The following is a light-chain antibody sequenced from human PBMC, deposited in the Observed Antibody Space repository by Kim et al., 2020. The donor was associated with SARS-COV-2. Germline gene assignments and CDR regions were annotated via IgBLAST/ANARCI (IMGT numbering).Light chain of an antibody. CDR1: ESIGGW. V-gene: IGKV1-5*03. Sequence: DIQMTQSPSTLSASVGDSVTITCRASESIGGWLAWYQQKPGKAPKLLIYRASNLESGVPPRFSGSGSGTEYTLTINSPQPDDFATYYCQQYSSYSTFGQGTKVDIK. J-gene: IGKJ1*01. CDR2: RAS. CDR3: QQYSSYST.